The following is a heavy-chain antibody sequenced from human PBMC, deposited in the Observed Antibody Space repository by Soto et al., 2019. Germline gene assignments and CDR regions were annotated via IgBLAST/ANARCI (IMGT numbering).Heavy chain of an antibody. V-gene: IGHV1-3*01. CDR1: GYTFTSYA. CDR3: ARDQIVGYSSSRGVFDP. Sequence: ASVKVSCKASGYTFTSYAMHWVRQAPGQRLEWMGWINAGNGNTKYSQKFQGRVTITRDTSASTAYMELSSLRSEDTAVYYCARDQIVGYSSSRGVFDPWGQGTLVTVSS. CDR2: INAGNGNT. D-gene: IGHD6-13*01. J-gene: IGHJ5*02.